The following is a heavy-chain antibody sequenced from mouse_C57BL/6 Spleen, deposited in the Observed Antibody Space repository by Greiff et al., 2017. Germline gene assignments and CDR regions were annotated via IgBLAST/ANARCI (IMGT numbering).Heavy chain of an antibody. CDR2: ISSGGSYN. CDR3: ARLGTGPLDY. D-gene: IGHD4-1*01. V-gene: IGHV5-6*01. CDR1: GFTFSSYG. Sequence: EVNVVESGGDLVKPGGSLKLSCAASGFTFSSYGMSWVRQTPDKRLEWVATISSGGSYNYYPDSVKGRFTISRDNAKNTLYLQSSSLKSDDTAMYYCARLGTGPLDYWGQGTTLTVSS. J-gene: IGHJ2*01.